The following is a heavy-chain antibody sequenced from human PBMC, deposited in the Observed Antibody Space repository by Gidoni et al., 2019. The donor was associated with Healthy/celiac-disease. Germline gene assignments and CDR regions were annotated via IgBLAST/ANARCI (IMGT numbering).Heavy chain of an antibody. J-gene: IGHJ4*02. D-gene: IGHD3-22*01. CDR1: GFSLSNARMG. CDR3: ARIFRYYDSSGYQDYFDY. Sequence: QVTLKESGPVLVKPTETLTLTCPVSGFSLSNARMGVSWIRQPPGKALEWLAHIFSNDEKSYSTSLKSRLTISKDTSKSQVVLTMTNMDPVDTATYYCARIFRYYDSSGYQDYFDYWGQGTLVTVSS. V-gene: IGHV2-26*01. CDR2: IFSNDEK.